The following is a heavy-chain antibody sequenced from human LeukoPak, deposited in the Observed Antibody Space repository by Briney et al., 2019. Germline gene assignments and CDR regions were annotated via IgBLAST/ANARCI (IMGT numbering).Heavy chain of an antibody. V-gene: IGHV3-74*01. CDR3: AGSGTYYVMSDF. CDR1: GFTFTTYW. D-gene: IGHD1-26*01. CDR2: INSDGSIT. J-gene: IGHJ4*02. Sequence: GSLRLSCAASGFTFTTYWMHWVRQAPGKGLVWVSHINSDGSITSYADSVKGRFTISRDNAKNTLYLQMNSLRAEDTAVYYCAGSGTYYVMSDFWGQGTLVTVSS.